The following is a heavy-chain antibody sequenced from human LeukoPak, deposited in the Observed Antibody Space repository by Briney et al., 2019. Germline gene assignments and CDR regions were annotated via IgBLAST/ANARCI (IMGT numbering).Heavy chain of an antibody. Sequence: SQTLSLTCTVSGGSISSGSYYWSWIQQPAGKGLECIGRIYTSGSTNYNPSLKSRVTISVDTSKNQFSLKLSSVTAADTAVYYCARETDDSSGYSYPYYYYGMDVWGQGTTVTVSS. CDR1: GGSISSGSYY. D-gene: IGHD3-22*01. CDR2: IYTSGST. V-gene: IGHV4-61*02. CDR3: ARETDDSSGYSYPYYYYGMDV. J-gene: IGHJ6*02.